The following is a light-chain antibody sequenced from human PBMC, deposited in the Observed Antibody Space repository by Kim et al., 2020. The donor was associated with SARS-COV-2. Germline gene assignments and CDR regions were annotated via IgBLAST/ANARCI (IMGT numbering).Light chain of an antibody. V-gene: IGLV3-21*04. CDR3: QVWHGGSHHVI. J-gene: IGLJ2*01. CDR2: SDN. CDR1: NIGGET. Sequence: SYELTQPPSVSVAPGQTARITCGGDNIGGETVHWYRQKPGQAPVLVIFSDNDRPSGIPARFSGSNSGNTATLTISRVEAGDEADYFCQVWHGGSHHVIFGGGTKLTVL.